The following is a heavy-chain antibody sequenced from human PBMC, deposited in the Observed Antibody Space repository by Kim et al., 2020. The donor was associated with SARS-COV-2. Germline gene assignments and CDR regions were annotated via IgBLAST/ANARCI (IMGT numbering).Heavy chain of an antibody. Sequence: GGSLRLSCAASGFTFSSYGMHWVRQAPGKGLEWVAVISYDGSNKYYADSVKGRFTISRDNSKNTLYLQMNSLRAEDTAVYYCAKAHSDSSGFDYWGQGTLVTVSS. CDR3: AKAHSDSSGFDY. V-gene: IGHV3-30*18. CDR1: GFTFSSYG. CDR2: ISYDGSNK. J-gene: IGHJ4*02. D-gene: IGHD3-22*01.